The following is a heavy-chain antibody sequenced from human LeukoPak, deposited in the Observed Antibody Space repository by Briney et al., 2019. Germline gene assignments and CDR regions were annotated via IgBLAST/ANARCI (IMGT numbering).Heavy chain of an antibody. CDR1: GFTFSTYN. CDR3: ARVKGYDSSGYYYTDYFDY. D-gene: IGHD3-22*01. J-gene: IGHJ4*02. Sequence: GGSLRLSCAASGFTFSTYNMNWVRQAPGKGLEWVSSITSSSSYTFYADSVKGRFTISRDNAKSSLYLQMNSLRAEDTAVYYCARVKGYDSSGYYYTDYFDYWGQGTLVTVSS. CDR2: ITSSSSYT. V-gene: IGHV3-21*01.